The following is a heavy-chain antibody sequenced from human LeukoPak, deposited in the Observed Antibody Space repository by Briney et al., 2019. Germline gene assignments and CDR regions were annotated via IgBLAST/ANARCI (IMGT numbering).Heavy chain of an antibody. CDR2: IYWDDDK. V-gene: IGHV2-5*02. D-gene: IGHD3-10*01. J-gene: IGHJ4*02. Sequence: SGPTLVNPTQTLTLTCTFSGFSLSTSGVGVGWIRQPPGKALEWLALIYWDDDKRYSPSLKSRLTITKDTSKNQVVLTMTNMDPVDTATYYCAHRGYYGSGSYYPDILYWGQGTLVTVSS. CDR1: GFSLSTSGVG. CDR3: AHRGYYGSGSYYPDILY.